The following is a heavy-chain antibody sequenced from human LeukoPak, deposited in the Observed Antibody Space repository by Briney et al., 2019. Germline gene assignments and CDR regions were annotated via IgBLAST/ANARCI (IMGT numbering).Heavy chain of an antibody. Sequence: SGTLSLTCTVSGGSISSSYWSWIRQPAGKGLEWIGRIYTSGTTSYNPSLKSRVTMSVDTSKNQFSLQLSSVTAADTAVYYCARDGNPWNLDVWGRGTLVTVSS. CDR3: ARDGNPWNLDV. CDR1: GGSISSSY. V-gene: IGHV4-4*07. J-gene: IGHJ2*01. CDR2: IYTSGTT. D-gene: IGHD1-14*01.